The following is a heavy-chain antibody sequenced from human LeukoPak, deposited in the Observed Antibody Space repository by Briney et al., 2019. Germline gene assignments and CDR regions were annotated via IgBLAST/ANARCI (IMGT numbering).Heavy chain of an antibody. V-gene: IGHV3-23*01. CDR2: ISASAADT. Sequence: PGGSLRLSCAASGFTFSTYPMTWVRQAPGKGLEWVSLISASAADTYYADSVKGRFTISRDDSKNTVFLQMNSLRAEDTAVYYCAKDPARGYCSTGICYDSPFDFWGQGTLVTVPS. CDR3: AKDPARGYCSTGICYDSPFDF. J-gene: IGHJ4*02. CDR1: GFTFSTYP. D-gene: IGHD2-15*01.